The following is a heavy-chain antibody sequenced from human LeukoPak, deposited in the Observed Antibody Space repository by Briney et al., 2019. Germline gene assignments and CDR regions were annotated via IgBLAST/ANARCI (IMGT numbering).Heavy chain of an antibody. CDR2: MNPNGGNT. V-gene: IGHV1-8*01. CDR3: ARGRRRTMVRGASKGYYYYMDV. Sequence: ASVKVSCKASGYTFTSYDINWLRQATGQGLEWMGWMNPNGGNTGYAQKFQGRVTMTRNTSISTAYMELSSLRSEDTAVYYCARGRRRTMVRGASKGYYYYMDVWGKGTTVTVSS. CDR1: GYTFTSYD. J-gene: IGHJ6*03. D-gene: IGHD3-10*01.